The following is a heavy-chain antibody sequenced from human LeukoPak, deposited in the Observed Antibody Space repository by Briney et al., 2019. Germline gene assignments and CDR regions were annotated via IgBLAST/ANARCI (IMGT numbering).Heavy chain of an antibody. D-gene: IGHD1-26*01. CDR1: GYTFTSYG. CDR3: ARDSYSGSYYTNPFDY. Sequence: GASVKVSCNASGYTFTSYGISWVRQAPGQGLEWMGWISAYNGNTNYAQKLQGRVTMTTDTSTSTAYMELRSLRSDDTAVYYCARDSYSGSYYTNPFDYWGQGTLVTVSS. CDR2: ISAYNGNT. V-gene: IGHV1-18*01. J-gene: IGHJ4*02.